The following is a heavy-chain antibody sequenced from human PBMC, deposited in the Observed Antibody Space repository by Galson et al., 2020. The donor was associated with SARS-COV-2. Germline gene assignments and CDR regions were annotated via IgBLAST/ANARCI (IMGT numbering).Heavy chain of an antibody. V-gene: IGHV3-9*01. Sequence: TGGSLRLSCTGSGFPFDDYAMHWVRQVPGKGLEWVSGIDWSSGTMAYTDSVKGRFTISRDNRKNSLFLQMNSLRAEDSALYYCAKSPWGSDWYYFDYWGQGTLVTVSS. CDR2: IDWSSGTM. D-gene: IGHD3-9*01. J-gene: IGHJ4*02. CDR3: AKSPWGSDWYYFDY. CDR1: GFPFDDYA.